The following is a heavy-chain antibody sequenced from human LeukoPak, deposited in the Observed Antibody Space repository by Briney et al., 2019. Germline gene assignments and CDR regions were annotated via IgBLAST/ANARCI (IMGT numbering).Heavy chain of an antibody. CDR3: ARGFCSSTNCYQGPFDF. J-gene: IGHJ4*02. CDR1: GFTFSSAW. V-gene: IGHV3-15*01. D-gene: IGHD2-2*01. Sequence: GGSLRLSCAASGFTFSSAWMTWVRQAPGKGLEWVGHIKNKTNGETTDYAAPVKGRFIISRDDSKNALYLQMNSLRTEDTAVYYCARGFCSSTNCYQGPFDFWGQGTLVTVSS. CDR2: IKNKTNGETT.